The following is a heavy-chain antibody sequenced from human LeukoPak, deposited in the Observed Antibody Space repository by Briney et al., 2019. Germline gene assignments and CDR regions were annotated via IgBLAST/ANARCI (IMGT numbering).Heavy chain of an antibody. CDR3: ATTNDGGGYQWGDFFDL. D-gene: IGHD3-22*01. CDR2: IIPNLGTT. Sequence: SVTVSCKASRGTSNSHAISRVRQAPGQRLEWMGRIIPNLGTTNRAQNFQDRVTLTADKSKTTAYMELTSLTSDDRAVYYCATTNDGGGYQWGDFFDLWGQGTLVTVSS. CDR1: RGTSNSHA. J-gene: IGHJ4*02. V-gene: IGHV1-69*04.